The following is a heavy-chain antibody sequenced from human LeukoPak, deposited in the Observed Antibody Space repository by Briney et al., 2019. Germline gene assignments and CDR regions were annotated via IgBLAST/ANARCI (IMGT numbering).Heavy chain of an antibody. V-gene: IGHV3-7*01. CDR1: GFTFSTYC. Sequence: PGGSLRLSCAASGFTFSTYCMSWVRQAPGKGLEWVANIKQDGSEKYYVDSVKGRFTISRDNAKNSLYLHMNSLRAEDTAVYYCARDGGYCSSTSCYPYFDHWGQGTLVTVSS. CDR3: ARDGGYCSSTSCYPYFDH. D-gene: IGHD2-2*01. J-gene: IGHJ4*02. CDR2: IKQDGSEK.